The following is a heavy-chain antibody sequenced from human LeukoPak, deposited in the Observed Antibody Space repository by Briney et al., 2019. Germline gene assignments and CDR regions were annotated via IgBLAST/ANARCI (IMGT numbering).Heavy chain of an antibody. Sequence: ASVKVSCKASGYTFTGYYMHWVRQAPGQGLEWMGIINPSGGSTSYAQKFQGRVTMTRDTSTSTVYMELSSLRSEDTAVYYCARDHSYYYDSSGYYPWEYWGQGTLVTVSS. CDR3: ARDHSYYYDSSGYYPWEY. V-gene: IGHV1-46*01. D-gene: IGHD3-22*01. CDR2: INPSGGST. CDR1: GYTFTGYY. J-gene: IGHJ4*02.